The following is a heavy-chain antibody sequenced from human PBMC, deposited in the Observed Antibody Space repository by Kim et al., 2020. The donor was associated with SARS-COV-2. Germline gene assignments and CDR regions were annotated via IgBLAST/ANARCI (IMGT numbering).Heavy chain of an antibody. D-gene: IGHD6-13*01. CDR3: ARGGAGYSSSWYPWGFDY. J-gene: IGHJ4*02. V-gene: IGHV3-30*01. Sequence: KGRFTISRDNSKNTLYLQMNSLRAEDTAVYYCARGGAGYSSSWYPWGFDYWGQGTLVTVSS.